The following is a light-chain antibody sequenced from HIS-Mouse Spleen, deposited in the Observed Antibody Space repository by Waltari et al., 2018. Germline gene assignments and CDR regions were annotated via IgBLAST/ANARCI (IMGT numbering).Light chain of an antibody. CDR3: QAWDSSTAGVV. CDR1: KWRDKY. CDR2: QDS. V-gene: IGLV3-1*01. J-gene: IGLJ2*01. Sequence: SYELTQPPSVSVSPGQTASLTCSGAKWRDKYACWYQQKPGQSPVLVIYQDSKRPSGIPERFSGSNSGNTATLTISGTQAMDEADYYCQAWDSSTAGVVFGGGTKLTVL.